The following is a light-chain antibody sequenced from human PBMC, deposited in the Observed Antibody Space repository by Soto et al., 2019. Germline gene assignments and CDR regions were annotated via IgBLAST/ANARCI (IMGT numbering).Light chain of an antibody. CDR3: QQYGTSPYT. Sequence: EIVLTQSPGTLSLSPGERATLSCRASQSVSSTYLAWYQQKPGQAPRLLIYGASRRATGIPDRFSGSGSGTDFPLTISRLEPEEFAVYYCQQYGTSPYTFGQGTKLEIK. CDR2: GAS. V-gene: IGKV3-20*01. CDR1: QSVSSTY. J-gene: IGKJ2*01.